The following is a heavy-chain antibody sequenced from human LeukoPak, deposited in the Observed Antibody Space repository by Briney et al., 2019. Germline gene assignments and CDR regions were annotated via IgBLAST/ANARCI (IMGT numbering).Heavy chain of an antibody. CDR3: GRAAVANWFDP. CDR2: ISAYNGNT. D-gene: IGHD6-19*01. CDR1: GYTFTSYG. J-gene: IGHJ5*02. V-gene: IGHV1-18*01. Sequence: ASVKVSCKASGYTFTSYGISWVRQAPGQGLEWMGWISAYNGNTNYAQKLQGRVTMTTDTSTSTAYMELRSLRSGDTAVYYCGRAAVANWFDPWGQGTLVTVSS.